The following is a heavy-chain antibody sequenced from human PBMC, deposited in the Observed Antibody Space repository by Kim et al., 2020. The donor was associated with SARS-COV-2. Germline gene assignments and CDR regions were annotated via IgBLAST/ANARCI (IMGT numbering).Heavy chain of an antibody. D-gene: IGHD3-3*01. V-gene: IGHV7-4-1*02. CDR3: ARDPPSWGTYYYVWSLGLSVQGGMDV. J-gene: IGHJ6*02. CDR2: INTNTGNP. CDR1: GYTFTSYA. Sequence: ASVKVSCKASGYTFTSYAINWVRQAPGQGLEWMGLINTNTGNPTYAQGFTGRFVFSLDTSVSTAYLQISSLKAEDTAVYHCARDPPSWGTYYYVWSLGLSVQGGMDVWGQGPTVTVSS.